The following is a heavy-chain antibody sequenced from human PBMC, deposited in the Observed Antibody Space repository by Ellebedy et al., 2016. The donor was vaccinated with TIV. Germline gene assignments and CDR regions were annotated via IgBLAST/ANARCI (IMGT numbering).Heavy chain of an antibody. CDR3: TPHWGFNF. V-gene: IGHV3-15*01. J-gene: IGHJ3*01. CDR2: ITPKSEGGTG. Sequence: GGSLRLXXVASGLTVTDAYMYWVRQAPGKGLEWMGRITPKSEGGTGDYAAPVRGRFTVSRDESLNTLYLEMKSLKIEDTGTYYCTPHWGFNFWGQGTVVTVSS. CDR1: GLTVTDAY. D-gene: IGHD3-16*01.